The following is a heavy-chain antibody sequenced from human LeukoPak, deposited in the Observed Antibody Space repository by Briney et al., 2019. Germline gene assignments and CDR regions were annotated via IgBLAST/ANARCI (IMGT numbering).Heavy chain of an antibody. D-gene: IGHD5-12*01. V-gene: IGHV1-2*04. Sequence: ASVKVSCKASGYTFTGYYMHWVRQAPGQGLEWMGWINPNSGGTNYAQKFQGWVTMTRDTSISTAYMELSRPRSDDTAVYYCARAYSGYDFAYAFDIWGQGTMVTVSS. CDR2: INPNSGGT. CDR3: ARAYSGYDFAYAFDI. CDR1: GYTFTGYY. J-gene: IGHJ3*02.